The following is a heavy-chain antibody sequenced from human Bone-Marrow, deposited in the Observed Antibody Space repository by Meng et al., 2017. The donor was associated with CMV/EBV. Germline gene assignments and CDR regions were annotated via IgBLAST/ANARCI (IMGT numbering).Heavy chain of an antibody. CDR2: IIPIFGTA. CDR1: GGTFSSYA. D-gene: IGHD3-3*01. CDR3: AVWSGSYYGRDV. V-gene: IGHV1-69*05. J-gene: IGHJ6*02. Sequence: SVKVSCKASGGTFSSYAISWVRQAPGQGLEWMGGIIPIFGTANYAQKFQGRVTITTDESTSTAYMELSSLRSEDTAVYYCAVWSGSYYGRDVWGQGTTVTVS.